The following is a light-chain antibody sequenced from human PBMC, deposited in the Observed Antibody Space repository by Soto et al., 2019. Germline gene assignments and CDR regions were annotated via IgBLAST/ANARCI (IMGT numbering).Light chain of an antibody. J-gene: IGLJ1*01. CDR3: AAWDDSLNGREV. Sequence: QSALTQPPSASGIPGQRVTISCSGSSSNIGSNSVNWYQQLPGAAPKLLIYSNNQRPSGVPDRFSGSKSGTSTSLAISGLQSEDEADYYCAAWDDSLNGREVFGTGTKVTVL. V-gene: IGLV1-44*01. CDR1: SSNIGSNS. CDR2: SNN.